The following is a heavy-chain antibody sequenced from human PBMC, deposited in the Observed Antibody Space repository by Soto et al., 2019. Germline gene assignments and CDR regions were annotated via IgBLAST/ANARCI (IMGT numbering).Heavy chain of an antibody. CDR2: INAGNGNT. Sequence: ASVKVSCKASGYTFTSYAMHWVRQAPGQRLEWMGWINAGNGNTKYSQKFQGRVTITRDTSASTAYMELSSLRSEDTAVYYCARDGVGVVVVAANLDYWGQGTLVTVSS. J-gene: IGHJ4*02. CDR1: GYTFTSYA. D-gene: IGHD2-15*01. CDR3: ARDGVGVVVVAANLDY. V-gene: IGHV1-3*01.